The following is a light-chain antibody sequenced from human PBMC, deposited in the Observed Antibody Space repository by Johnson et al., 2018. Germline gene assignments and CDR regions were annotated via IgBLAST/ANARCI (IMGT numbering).Light chain of an antibody. Sequence: QSVLTQPPSVSAAPGQKVTISCSGSSSNIGNNYVSWYQQLPGTAPKLLLYETNNRPSGIPDRFSGSKSGTSATLGITALQTGDEADYYCGTWDSSLSAGNVFGTGTKVTVL. CDR2: ETN. V-gene: IGLV1-51*02. CDR3: GTWDSSLSAGNV. J-gene: IGLJ1*01. CDR1: SSNIGNNY.